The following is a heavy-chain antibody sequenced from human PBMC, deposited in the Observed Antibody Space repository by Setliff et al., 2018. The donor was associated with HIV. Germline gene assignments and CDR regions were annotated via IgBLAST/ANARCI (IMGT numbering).Heavy chain of an antibody. J-gene: IGHJ4*02. D-gene: IGHD3-9*01. CDR2: ISSSGNT. CDR3: AKTIGRYFDIFDN. Sequence: PSETLSLTCTVSGGSISSTSYYWGWIRQPPGTGLEWIGSISSSGNTYYNPSLKSRVTTSVDTPKNQFSLKLNSVTAADTAVCYCAKTIGRYFDIFDNWGQGTLVTSPQ. V-gene: IGHV4-39*01. CDR1: GGSISSTSYY.